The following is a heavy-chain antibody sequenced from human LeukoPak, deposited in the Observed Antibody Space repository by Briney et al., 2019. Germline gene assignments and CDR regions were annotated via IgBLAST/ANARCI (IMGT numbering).Heavy chain of an antibody. V-gene: IGHV3-21*01. CDR2: IGTDGSYI. CDR1: GFTFSSHN. CDR3: ARKMKTGDRVGTFDI. D-gene: IGHD1-1*01. Sequence: GGSLRLSCAASGFTFSSHNMNWVRQAPMKGLEWVSSIGTDGSYIYYADSVQGRFTISRDNAKNSLYLQKNSLTAEDTAVYYCARKMKTGDRVGTFDIWGQGTMVSVCS. J-gene: IGHJ3*02.